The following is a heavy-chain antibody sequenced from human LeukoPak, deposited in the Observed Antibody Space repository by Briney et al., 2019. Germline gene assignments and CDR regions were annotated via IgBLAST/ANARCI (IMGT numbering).Heavy chain of an antibody. J-gene: IGHJ4*02. CDR3: ARERVAVAGIDY. CDR2: IYHSGST. CDR1: GGSISSGGYY. D-gene: IGHD6-19*01. Sequence: SQTLSLTCTVSGGSISSGGYYWSWIRQPPGKGLEWIGYIYHSGSTYYNPSLKSRVTISVDTSKNQFSLKLSSVTAADTAVYYCARERVAVAGIDYWGQGTLVTVSS. V-gene: IGHV4-30-2*01.